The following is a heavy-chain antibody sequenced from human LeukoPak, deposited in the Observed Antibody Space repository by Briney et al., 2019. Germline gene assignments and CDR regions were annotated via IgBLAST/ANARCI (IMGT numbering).Heavy chain of an antibody. CDR2: IYPGDSDT. J-gene: IGHJ4*02. CDR3: ARRSYGYDY. D-gene: IGHD5-18*01. Sequence: GEPLKISCRGSGYSFTTYWIGWVRQMPGKGLEWMGIIYPGDSDTRYTPSFQGQVTLSADKSINTAYLQWSSLKASDTAMYYCARRSYGYDYWGQGTLVTVSS. CDR1: GYSFTTYW. V-gene: IGHV5-51*01.